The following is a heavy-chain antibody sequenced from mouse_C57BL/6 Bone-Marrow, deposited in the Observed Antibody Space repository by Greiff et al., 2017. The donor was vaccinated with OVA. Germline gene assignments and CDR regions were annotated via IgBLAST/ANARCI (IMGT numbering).Heavy chain of an antibody. Sequence: VQLQQPGAELVRPGSSVKLSCKASGYTFTSYWMHWVKQRPVQGLEWIGNIDPSDSETNYNQKFKDKATLTVNKSSSTAYMQLSSLTSEDSAVYDCASERWRGRGQGTLVTVSA. CDR3: ASERWRG. CDR2: IDPSDSET. CDR1: GYTFTSYW. J-gene: IGHJ3*01. D-gene: IGHD2-3*01. V-gene: IGHV1-52*01.